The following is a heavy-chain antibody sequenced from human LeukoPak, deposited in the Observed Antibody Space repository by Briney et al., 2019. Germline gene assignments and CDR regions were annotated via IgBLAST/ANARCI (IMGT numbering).Heavy chain of an antibody. D-gene: IGHD4-17*01. CDR3: ARAGYGDYEFPPYYFDY. Sequence: PGRSLRLSCAASGFTFSSYAMHWVRQAPGKGLEWVAVISYDGSNKYYADSVKGRFTISRDNSKNTLYLQMNSLRAEDTAVYYCARAGYGDYEFPPYYFDYWGQGTLVTVSS. J-gene: IGHJ4*02. V-gene: IGHV3-30-3*01. CDR1: GFTFSSYA. CDR2: ISYDGSNK.